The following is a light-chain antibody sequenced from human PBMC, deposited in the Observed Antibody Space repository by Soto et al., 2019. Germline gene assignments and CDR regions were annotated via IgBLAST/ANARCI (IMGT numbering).Light chain of an antibody. CDR2: GAS. Sequence: IQLMPSPTLVAAYVVDRIRITCLASQDIAGYLAWYQHKPGRTPELLIHGASRLQSGVPARFSGSGSGTDFTLSINSLQPEDFATYYCQQAYSFPITFGQGTLLEIK. CDR3: QQAYSFPIT. J-gene: IGKJ5*01. V-gene: IGKV1D-12*01. CDR1: QDIAGY.